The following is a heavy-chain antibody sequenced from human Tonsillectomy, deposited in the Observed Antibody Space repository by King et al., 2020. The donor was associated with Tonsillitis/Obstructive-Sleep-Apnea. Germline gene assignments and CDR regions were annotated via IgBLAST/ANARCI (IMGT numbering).Heavy chain of an antibody. J-gene: IGHJ4*02. CDR2: ISYDASNK. CDR1: GFTFTTYA. V-gene: IGHV3-30*04. D-gene: IGHD5-18*01. CDR3: ARGTGRDTAMDDYFDY. Sequence: QLVQSGGGVVQPGRSLRLSCAASGFTFTTYAMHWVRQAPGKGLEWVAVISYDASNKYYADSVKGRFTISRDNSKNTLYLQMNSLRAEDTAVYYCARGTGRDTAMDDYFDYWGQGTLVTVSS.